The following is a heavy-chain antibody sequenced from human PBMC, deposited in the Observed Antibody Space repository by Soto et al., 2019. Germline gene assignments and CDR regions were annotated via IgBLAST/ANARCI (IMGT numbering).Heavy chain of an antibody. CDR2: SSTYNGDT. J-gene: IGHJ6*02. V-gene: IGHV1-18*01. D-gene: IGHD5-12*01. CDR3: GREGVAPYYYYGMDV. Sequence: QVQLVQSGAEVKKPGASVKVSCKASGYTFTRSAISWVRQAPGQELEWMGCSSTYNGDTNYAHTFQSRVIMTTDTSTSTVHMEVRSLRSDATAVYYCGREGVAPYYYYGMDVWGQGAQVTVSS. CDR1: GYTFTRSA.